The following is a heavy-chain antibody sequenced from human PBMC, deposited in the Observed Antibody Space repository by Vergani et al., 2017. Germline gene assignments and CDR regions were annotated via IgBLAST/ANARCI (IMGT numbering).Heavy chain of an antibody. D-gene: IGHD2-21*01. CDR3: ARVVVKRFFGPPYYMDV. V-gene: IGHV4-61*05. J-gene: IGHJ6*03. Sequence: QLQLQESGPGLVKPSETLSLTCTVSGGSISSSSYYWGWIRQPPGKGLEWIGYIYYSGSTNYNPSLKSRVTISVDTSKNQFSLKLSSVTAADTAVYYCARVVVKRFFGPPYYMDVWGKGTTVTVSS. CDR1: GGSISSSSYY. CDR2: IYYSGST.